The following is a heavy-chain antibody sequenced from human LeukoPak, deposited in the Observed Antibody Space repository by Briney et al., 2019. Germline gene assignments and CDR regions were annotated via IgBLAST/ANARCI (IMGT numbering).Heavy chain of an antibody. D-gene: IGHD3-16*01. CDR1: GGSFSGYY. Sequence: SETLSLTCAVYGGSFSGYYWTWIRQPPGKGLEWIGEINHSGSTNYNPSLKSRVTISVDTSKNQFSLNLNSVTAANTAVYYCARHDGRVGGRGDAFDIWGQGTMVTVSS. J-gene: IGHJ3*02. CDR3: ARHDGRVGGRGDAFDI. CDR2: INHSGST. V-gene: IGHV4-34*01.